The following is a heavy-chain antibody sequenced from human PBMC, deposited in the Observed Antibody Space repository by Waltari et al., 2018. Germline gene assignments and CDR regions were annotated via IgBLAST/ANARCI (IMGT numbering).Heavy chain of an antibody. V-gene: IGHV1-69*12. J-gene: IGHJ6*03. CDR3: ATAIRTIFGGNYYYSMDV. D-gene: IGHD3-3*01. CDR1: GGTFSNYV. CDR2: ILPSFGTP. Sequence: QVHLVQSGAEVKKPGSSVKVSCKASGGTFSNYVFSWVRQAPVQGIEGVGGILPSFGTPNYAQKFQGRVTIIADESTSTTYMELSRLRSEDTAVYYCATAIRTIFGGNYYYSMDVWGKGTTVTISS.